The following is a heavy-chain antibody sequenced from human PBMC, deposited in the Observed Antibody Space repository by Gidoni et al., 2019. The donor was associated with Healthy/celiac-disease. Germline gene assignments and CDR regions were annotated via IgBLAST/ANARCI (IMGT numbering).Heavy chain of an antibody. CDR1: GFTVSSNY. Sequence: EVQLVESGGGLVQPGGSLRLSCAASGFTVSSNYMSWVRQAPGKGLEWVSVIYSGGSTYYADSVKGRFTISRDNSKNTLYLQMNSLRAEDTAVYYCARDRYYYDSSGSPPGRAFDIWGQGTMVTVSS. J-gene: IGHJ3*02. CDR3: ARDRYYYDSSGSPPGRAFDI. D-gene: IGHD3-22*01. V-gene: IGHV3-66*01. CDR2: IYSGGST.